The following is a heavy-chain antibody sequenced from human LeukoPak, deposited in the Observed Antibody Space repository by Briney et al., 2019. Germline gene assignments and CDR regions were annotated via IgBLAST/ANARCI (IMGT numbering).Heavy chain of an antibody. CDR1: GGSISSSSYY. CDR2: IYYSGRT. CDR3: ARLNRY. J-gene: IGHJ4*02. Sequence: RPSETLSLTCTVSGGSISSSSYYWGWIRQPPGKGREWIGSIYYSGRTYYNPSLKSRVTISEDTSKNQFSLKLSSVTAADTAVYYCARLNRYWGQGTLVTVSS. V-gene: IGHV4-39*01.